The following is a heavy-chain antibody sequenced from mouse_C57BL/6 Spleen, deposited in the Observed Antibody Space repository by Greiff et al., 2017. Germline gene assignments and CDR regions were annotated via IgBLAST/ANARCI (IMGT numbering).Heavy chain of an antibody. CDR2: ISYDGSN. J-gene: IGHJ3*01. Sequence: EVKLVESGPGLVKPSQSLSLTCSVTGYSITSGYYWNWIRQFPGNKLEWMGYISYDGSNNYNPSLKNRISITRDTSKNQFFLKVNSVTTEDTATYYCARMDLYDYDGFAYWGQGTLVTVSA. D-gene: IGHD2-4*01. CDR3: ARMDLYDYDGFAY. CDR1: GYSITSGYY. V-gene: IGHV3-6*01.